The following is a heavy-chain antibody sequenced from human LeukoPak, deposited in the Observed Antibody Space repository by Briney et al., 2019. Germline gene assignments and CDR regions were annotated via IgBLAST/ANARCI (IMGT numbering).Heavy chain of an antibody. V-gene: IGHV4-4*07. D-gene: IGHD6-19*01. J-gene: IGHJ5*02. CDR1: GGSIINHY. Sequence: PSETLSLTWTVSGGSIINHYWSWIRQPAGKGLEWIGRIYSSGSANYSPSLKSRVSMSIDTSNSHFSLNLTSVTAADTALYFCARDVRYASGWSTPESWGQGTLVTVSS. CDR2: IYSSGSA. CDR3: ARDVRYASGWSTPES.